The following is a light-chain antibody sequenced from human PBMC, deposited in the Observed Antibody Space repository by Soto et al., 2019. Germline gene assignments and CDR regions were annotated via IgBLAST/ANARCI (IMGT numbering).Light chain of an antibody. Sequence: EIAMTQSPATLSVSPGERVTLSCRASQSVSSNLAWYQQKPGQAPRLLIYAASARATGIPARFSGSGSGTDFTLTISSLEPEDFAVYYCQHRSTWPPITFGQGTRLEIK. V-gene: IGKV3-11*01. CDR3: QHRSTWPPIT. J-gene: IGKJ5*01. CDR1: QSVSSN. CDR2: AAS.